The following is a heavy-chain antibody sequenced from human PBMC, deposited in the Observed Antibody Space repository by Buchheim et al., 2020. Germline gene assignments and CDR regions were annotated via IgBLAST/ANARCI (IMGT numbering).Heavy chain of an antibody. Sequence: QVQLQQWGAGLLKPSETLSLTCAVYGGSFSGYYWSWIRQPPGKGLEWIGEINHSGSTNYNPSLKSRVTISVDTSKNQFYLKLSSVTAADTAVYYCARGPIFGVVIPYYYYGMDVWGQGTT. CDR1: GGSFSGYY. J-gene: IGHJ6*02. CDR2: INHSGST. CDR3: ARGPIFGVVIPYYYYGMDV. V-gene: IGHV4-34*01. D-gene: IGHD3-3*01.